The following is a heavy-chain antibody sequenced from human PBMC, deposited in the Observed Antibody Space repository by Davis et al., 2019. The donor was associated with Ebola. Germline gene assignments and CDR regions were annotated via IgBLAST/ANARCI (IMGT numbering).Heavy chain of an antibody. J-gene: IGHJ4*02. Sequence: AASVKVSCKASGGTFSSYAISWVRQAPGQGLEWMGGIIPIFGTVNYAQKFQGRVTITADESTSTAYMELSSLRSEDTAVYYCASRAHSSGQTDFDYWGQGTLVTVSS. CDR2: IIPIFGTV. CDR3: ASRAHSSGQTDFDY. V-gene: IGHV1-69*13. D-gene: IGHD3-22*01. CDR1: GGTFSSYA.